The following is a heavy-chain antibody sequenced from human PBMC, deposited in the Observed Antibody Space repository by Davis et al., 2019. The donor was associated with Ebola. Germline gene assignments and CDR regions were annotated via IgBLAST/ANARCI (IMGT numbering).Heavy chain of an antibody. V-gene: IGHV3-74*01. J-gene: IGHJ4*02. CDR3: AKGRQQWIDH. CDR2: INSDGSST. CDR1: GFTFSSSW. D-gene: IGHD5-18*01. Sequence: GALRLSCAASGFTFSSSWMHWVRQAPGKGLVWVSRINSDGSSTSYADSVKGRFTISRDNSKNALYLQMNSLRAEDTAVYYCAKGRQQWIDHWGQGTLVTVSS.